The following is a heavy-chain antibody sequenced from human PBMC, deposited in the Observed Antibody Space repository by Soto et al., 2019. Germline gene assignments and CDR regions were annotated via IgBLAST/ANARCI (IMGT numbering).Heavy chain of an antibody. CDR1: GGSISSSSYY. J-gene: IGHJ4*02. V-gene: IGHV4-39*01. CDR2: IYYSGST. CDR3: ARQGTKRYCSGGSCSPGRFEY. D-gene: IGHD2-15*01. Sequence: SETLSLTCTVSGGSISSSSYYWGWIRQPPGKGLEWIGSIYYSGSTYYNPSLKSRVTISVDTSKNQFSLKLSSVTAADTAVYYCARQGTKRYCSGGSCSPGRFEYWGQGTLVTVSS.